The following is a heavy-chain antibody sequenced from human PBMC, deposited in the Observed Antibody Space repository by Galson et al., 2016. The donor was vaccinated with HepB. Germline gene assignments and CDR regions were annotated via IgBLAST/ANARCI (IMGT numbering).Heavy chain of an antibody. J-gene: IGHJ4*02. Sequence: SLRLSCAASGFSVSGNFVSWVRQSPGKGLEWVSVIYTGGSTYYADSVKGRFTISGDNSKNMLYLQMNSLRAEDTAVYYCARAIAAAGNFDYWGQGTLVTVSS. CDR2: IYTGGST. D-gene: IGHD6-13*01. V-gene: IGHV3-53*01. CDR1: GFSVSGNF. CDR3: ARAIAAAGNFDY.